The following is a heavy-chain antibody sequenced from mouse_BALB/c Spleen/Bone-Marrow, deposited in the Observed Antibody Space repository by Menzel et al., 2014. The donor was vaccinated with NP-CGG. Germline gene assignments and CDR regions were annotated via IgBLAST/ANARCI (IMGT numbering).Heavy chain of an antibody. V-gene: IGHV1S81*02. J-gene: IGHJ4*01. Sequence: QVQLQQSGAELVKPGASVKLSCKASGYTFTNYYIYWVKQRPGQGLQWIGGINPSNGGTKFNEKFKNKATLTIDKSSSQAYIQLSSLASADSAVYYSSRHCYSSPYYARDYWGQGTSVTVSS. CDR2: INPSNGGT. CDR1: GYTFTNYY. D-gene: IGHD1-1*01. CDR3: SRHCYSSPYYARDY.